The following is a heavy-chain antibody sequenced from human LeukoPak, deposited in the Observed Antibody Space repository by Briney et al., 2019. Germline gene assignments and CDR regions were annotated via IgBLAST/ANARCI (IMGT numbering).Heavy chain of an antibody. CDR1: GYTFTSYG. D-gene: IGHD2-2*01. CDR2: ISAYNGNT. V-gene: IGHV1-18*01. J-gene: IGHJ4*02. Sequence: ASVKVSCKASGYTFTSYGISWVRQAPGQGLEWMGWISAYNGNTNYAQKLQGRVTMTTDTSTSTAYMELRSQRSDDTAVYYCASSGARYCSSTSCFFDYWGQGTLVTVSS. CDR3: ASSGARYCSSTSCFFDY.